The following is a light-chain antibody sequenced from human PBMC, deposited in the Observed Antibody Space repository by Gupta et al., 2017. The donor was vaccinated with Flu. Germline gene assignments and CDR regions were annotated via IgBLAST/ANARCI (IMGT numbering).Light chain of an antibody. V-gene: IGKV1-5*03. CDR2: KAS. CDR1: QSIRNW. J-gene: IGKJ2*01. CDR3: QQYDTYSGT. Sequence: GDRVTITCRASQSIRNWLAWYQQKPGKAPNLLIYKASSLESGVPSRFSGSGPGTEFTLTISSLQPDDFATYYCQQYDTYSGTFGQGTKLEIK.